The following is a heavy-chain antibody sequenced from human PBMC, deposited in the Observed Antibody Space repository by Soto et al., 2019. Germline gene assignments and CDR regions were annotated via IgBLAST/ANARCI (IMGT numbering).Heavy chain of an antibody. D-gene: IGHD1-20*01. J-gene: IGHJ5*02. Sequence: LQRSXLTSVCSLRGYRIQWRHHSPGKGLEWVPVIAYDGTSEYYADSVNGRFSISRDNPNTTVYMKMHTLGTGDTAIYSCVRDSRSIKVAAIDLWGQGTLVTVSS. CDR1: VCSLRGYR. CDR2: IAYDGTSE. V-gene: IGHV3-30*03. CDR3: VRDSRSIKVAAIDL.